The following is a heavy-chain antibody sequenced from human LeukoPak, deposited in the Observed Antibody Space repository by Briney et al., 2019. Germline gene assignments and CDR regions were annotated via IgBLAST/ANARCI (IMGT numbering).Heavy chain of an antibody. CDR1: GFTFSSYS. CDR2: VGRSSSYI. J-gene: IGHJ5*02. V-gene: IGHV3-21*01. D-gene: IGHD3-16*01. CDR3: ASGVYYDSGNNWFDP. Sequence: GGSLRLSCAASGFTFSSYSMNWVRQAPGKGLEWVSSVGRSSSYIYYADSVKGRFTISRDNAKNSLYLQMNSLRAEDTAVYYCASGVYYDSGNNWFDPWGQGTLVTVSS.